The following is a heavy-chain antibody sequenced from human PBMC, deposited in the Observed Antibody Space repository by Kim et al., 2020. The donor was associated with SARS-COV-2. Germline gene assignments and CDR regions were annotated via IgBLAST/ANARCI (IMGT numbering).Heavy chain of an antibody. CDR1: GGSISSGDYY. J-gene: IGHJ5*02. D-gene: IGHD2-8*01. Sequence: SETLSLTCTVSGGSISSGDYYWSWIRQPPGKGLEWIGYIYYSGSTYYNPSLKSRVTISVDTSKNQFSLKLSSVTAADTAVYYCASSPTQEIYCTNGVCYPNWFDPWGQGTLVTVSS. CDR3: ASSPTQEIYCTNGVCYPNWFDP. V-gene: IGHV4-30-4*01. CDR2: IYYSGST.